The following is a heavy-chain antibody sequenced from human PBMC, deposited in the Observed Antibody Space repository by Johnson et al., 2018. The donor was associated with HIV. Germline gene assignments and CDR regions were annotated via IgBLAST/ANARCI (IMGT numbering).Heavy chain of an antibody. J-gene: IGHJ3*02. V-gene: IGHV3-23*04. Sequence: VESGGGLVTPGGSLRLSCAASGFTFSDYYMSWIRQAPGKGLEWVSAISGSGGSTYYADSVKGRFTISRDNSKNTLYVQMNSLRPYDTAVYYCARGGGCGGDCYSGYDAFDIWGQGTMVTVSS. CDR1: GFTFSDYY. D-gene: IGHD2-21*01. CDR3: ARGGGCGGDCYSGYDAFDI. CDR2: ISGSGGST.